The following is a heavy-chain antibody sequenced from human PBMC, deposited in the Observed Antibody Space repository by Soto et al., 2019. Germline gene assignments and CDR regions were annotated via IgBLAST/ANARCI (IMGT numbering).Heavy chain of an antibody. V-gene: IGHV3-53*01. J-gene: IGHJ3*01. D-gene: IGHD2-21*02. CDR1: GFSVNSYF. Sequence: VQLVESGGGLMQPGWSLRLSCAASGFSVNSYFMNWVRKAPGKGLEWVSFTPRTGATLYADSVKGRLIVSRDDANNAVYLRVNSLTVDDTAVYYCRAWLLAESFDVWGPGTVVTVSA. CDR2: TPRTGAT. CDR3: RAWLLAESFDV.